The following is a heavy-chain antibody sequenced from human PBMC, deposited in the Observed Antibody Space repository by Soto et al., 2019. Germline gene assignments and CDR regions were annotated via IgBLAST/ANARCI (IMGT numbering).Heavy chain of an antibody. D-gene: IGHD3-3*01. V-gene: IGHV4-34*01. CDR3: ARGGGLRFLPIDP. CDR1: GGSFSGYY. Sequence: SETLSLTCAVYGGSFSGYYWSWIRQPPGKGLEWIGEINHSGSTNYNPSLKSRVTISVDTSKNQFSLKLSSVTAADTAVYYCARGGGLRFLPIDPWGQGTLVTVSS. CDR2: INHSGST. J-gene: IGHJ5*02.